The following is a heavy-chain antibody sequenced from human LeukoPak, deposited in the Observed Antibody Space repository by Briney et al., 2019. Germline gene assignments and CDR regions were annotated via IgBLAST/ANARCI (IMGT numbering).Heavy chain of an antibody. CDR1: GFTFSNHI. V-gene: IGHV3-30*15. Sequence: GGSLRLSCAASGFTFSNHIMNWVRQAPGKGLEWVAVISRDRSYIHYAESVKGRFTISRDSSKSTLYLEMSSLRPEDTAVYFCVKESDGFDIWGQGTTVTVSS. J-gene: IGHJ3*02. CDR3: VKESDGFDI. CDR2: ISRDRSYI.